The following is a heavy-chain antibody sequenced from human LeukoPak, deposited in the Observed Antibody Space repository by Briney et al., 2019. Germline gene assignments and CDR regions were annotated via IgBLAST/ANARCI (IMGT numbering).Heavy chain of an antibody. V-gene: IGHV3-23*01. CDR2: ISGSGDTT. J-gene: IGHJ5*02. Sequence: GGSLRLSCAASGFTFSNYAMNWVRQTPGKGLDWVSAISGSGDTTYYADSVKDRFTISRDNSKNTLYLQMNSLRAEDTAVYYCARRSDGFDPWGQGTLVTVSS. CDR3: ARRSDGFDP. CDR1: GFTFSNYA. D-gene: IGHD6-19*01.